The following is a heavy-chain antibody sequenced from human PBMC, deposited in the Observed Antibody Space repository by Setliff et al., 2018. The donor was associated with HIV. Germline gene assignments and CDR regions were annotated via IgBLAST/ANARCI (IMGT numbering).Heavy chain of an antibody. CDR2: INTGNENT. V-gene: IGHV1-3*04. CDR1: GYTFSQYA. CDR3: ARVSGGRPGNYYYAMDV. J-gene: IGHJ6*02. Sequence: AASVKVSCKASGYTFSQYALHWVRQAPGQRLEWMGWINTGNENTRYSQRFQGRVSIIRDTSANTAYMELTNLSSDDSAIYYCARVSGGRPGNYYYAMDVWGQGTTVTVSS. D-gene: IGHD1-26*01.